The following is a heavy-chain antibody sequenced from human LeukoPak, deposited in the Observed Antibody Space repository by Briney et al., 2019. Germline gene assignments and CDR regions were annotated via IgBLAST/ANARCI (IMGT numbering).Heavy chain of an antibody. D-gene: IGHD5-18*01. CDR2: IYYSGST. CDR1: GGSITNYY. CDR3: ARDGYSYGYVGYYFDY. V-gene: IGHV4-59*01. J-gene: IGHJ4*02. Sequence: PSETLSLTCTVFGGSITNYYWNWIRQPPGKGLEWIGYIYYSGSTNYNPSLKSRVTISVDTSKNQFSLKLSSVTAADTAVYYCARDGYSYGYVGYYFDYWGQGTLVTVSS.